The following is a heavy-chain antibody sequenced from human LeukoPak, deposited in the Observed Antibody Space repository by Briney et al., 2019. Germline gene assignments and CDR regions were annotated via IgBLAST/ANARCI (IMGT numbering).Heavy chain of an antibody. V-gene: IGHV3-30*04. CDR2: APHDGSDE. CDR3: GTGALYAFDV. J-gene: IGHJ3*01. Sequence: GRSMRLSCAVSGLTFSRYAMHWVRHAPSKGLEWVAVAPHDGSDEDYTDSVKGRFTISRDNPKHTLNLHMDSVGPEGAAFYYGGTGALYAFDVWGQGTMVSVSS. CDR1: GLTFSRYA.